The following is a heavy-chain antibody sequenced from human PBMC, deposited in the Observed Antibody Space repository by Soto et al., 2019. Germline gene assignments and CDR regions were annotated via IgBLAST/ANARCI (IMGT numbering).Heavy chain of an antibody. CDR3: APQLDYYDSSGYRSPFGP. J-gene: IGHJ5*02. D-gene: IGHD3-22*01. CDR1: GFSLSTSGVG. CDR2: IYWNDDK. Sequence: GSGPTLVNPTQTLTLTCTFSGFSLSTSGVGVGWIRQPPGKALEWLALIYWNDDKRYSPSLKSRLTITKDTSKNQVVLTMTNMDPVDTATYYCAPQLDYYDSSGYRSPFGPWGQGTLVTVSS. V-gene: IGHV2-5*01.